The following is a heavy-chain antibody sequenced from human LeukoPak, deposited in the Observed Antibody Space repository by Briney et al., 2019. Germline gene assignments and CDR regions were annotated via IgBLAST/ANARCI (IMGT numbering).Heavy chain of an antibody. CDR3: ARDRSLFDP. Sequence: SETLSLTCTVSGGSISGYYWSWIRQPPGQGLEWIGYIYYSGSTSYNPSLQSRITISVDTSKNQLSLMLYSVTAADTAVYYCARDRSLFDPWGQGTLVTVSS. CDR1: GGSISGYY. J-gene: IGHJ5*02. D-gene: IGHD6-19*01. V-gene: IGHV4-59*13. CDR2: IYYSGST.